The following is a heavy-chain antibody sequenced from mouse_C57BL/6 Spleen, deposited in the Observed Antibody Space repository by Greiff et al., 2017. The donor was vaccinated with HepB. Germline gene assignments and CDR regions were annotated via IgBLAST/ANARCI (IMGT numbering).Heavy chain of an antibody. V-gene: IGHV1-55*01. CDR2: IYPGSGST. Sequence: VKLQQPGAELVKPGASVKMSCKASGYTFTSYWITWVKQRPGQGLEWIGDIYPGSGSTNYNEKFKSKATLTVDTSSSTAYMQLSSLTSEDSAVYYCARSYYDYAGYAMDYWGQGTSVTVSS. CDR3: ARSYYDYAGYAMDY. D-gene: IGHD2-4*01. CDR1: GYTFTSYW. J-gene: IGHJ4*01.